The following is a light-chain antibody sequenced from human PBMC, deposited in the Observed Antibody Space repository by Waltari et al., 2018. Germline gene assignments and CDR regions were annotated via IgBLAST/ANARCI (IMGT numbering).Light chain of an antibody. Sequence: IVMTQSPATLSVSPGEGVTLYCRTSQLVGSDLAWYQQRPGQAPRLLIYGASTRATGFPARVSGSGSGTEFTLTISSLQSEDFAVYYCQQYVQWPLTFGGGTKVEIK. CDR1: QLVGSD. CDR3: QQYVQWPLT. CDR2: GAS. V-gene: IGKV3-15*01. J-gene: IGKJ4*01.